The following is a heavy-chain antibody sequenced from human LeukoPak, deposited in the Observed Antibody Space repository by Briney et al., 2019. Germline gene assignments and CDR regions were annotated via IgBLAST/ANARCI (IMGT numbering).Heavy chain of an antibody. J-gene: IGHJ6*02. Sequence: SETLSLTCTVSGGPISSSGYYWGWIRQPPGKGLEWIGTIYYSGSTYYNPSLKSRVTISVDTSKNQFSLKLSSVTAADTAVYYCARHPIFGRGMDVWGQGTTVTVSS. CDR1: GGPISSSGYY. V-gene: IGHV4-39*01. D-gene: IGHD3-3*01. CDR2: IYYSGST. CDR3: ARHPIFGRGMDV.